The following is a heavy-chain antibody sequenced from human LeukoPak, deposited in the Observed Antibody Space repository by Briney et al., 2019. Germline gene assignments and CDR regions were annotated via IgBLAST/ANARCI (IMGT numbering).Heavy chain of an antibody. CDR2: ISYDGSNK. D-gene: IGHD1-26*01. V-gene: IGHV3-30*18. CDR3: AKDVVGATDY. Sequence: PGGSLRLSCAASGFTFSSYGMHWVRQAPGKGLEWVAVISYDGSNKYYADSVKGRFTISRDNSKNTLYLQMNSLRAEDTAVYYCAKDVVGATDYWGQGPLVTVSS. CDR1: GFTFSSYG. J-gene: IGHJ4*02.